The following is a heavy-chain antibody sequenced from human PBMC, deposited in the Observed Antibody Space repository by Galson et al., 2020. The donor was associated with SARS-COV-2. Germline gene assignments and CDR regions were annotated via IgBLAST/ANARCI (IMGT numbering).Heavy chain of an antibody. Sequence: GGSLRLSCAASGFTFSSYGMHWVRQAPGKGLEWVAVIWYDGSNKYYADSVKGRFTISRDNSKNTLYLQMNSLRAEDTAVYYCARASLPGSPYCSSTSCYISGPNFDYWGQGTLVTVSS. V-gene: IGHV3-33*01. CDR2: IWYDGSNK. J-gene: IGHJ4*02. D-gene: IGHD2-2*02. CDR3: ARASLPGSPYCSSTSCYISGPNFDY. CDR1: GFTFSSYG.